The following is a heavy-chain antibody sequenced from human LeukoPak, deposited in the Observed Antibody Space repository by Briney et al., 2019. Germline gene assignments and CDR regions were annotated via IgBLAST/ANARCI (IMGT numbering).Heavy chain of an antibody. Sequence: GESLKISCKGSGYSFTSYWIAWVRQMPGKGLEWMGIIYPDDSETRYSPSFQGQVTMSADKSISTAYLQWSSLKASDTAMYYCARSGGNFYSSTWYGHWGQGTLVTVSS. J-gene: IGHJ1*01. V-gene: IGHV5-51*01. CDR3: ARSGGNFYSSTWYGH. D-gene: IGHD6-13*01. CDR2: IYPDDSET. CDR1: GYSFTSYW.